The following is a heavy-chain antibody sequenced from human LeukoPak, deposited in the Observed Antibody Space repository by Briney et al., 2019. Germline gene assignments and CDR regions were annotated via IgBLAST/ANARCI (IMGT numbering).Heavy chain of an antibody. J-gene: IGHJ4*02. D-gene: IGHD5-18*01. CDR3: ARAAGGIRGYSYGTYFDY. V-gene: IGHV1-2*02. CDR2: INPNSGGT. CDR1: GYTFTGYY. Sequence: ASVKVSCKASGYTFTGYYMRWVRQAPGQGLEWMGWINPNSGGTNYAQKFQGRVTMTRDTSISTAYMELSRLRSDDTAVYYCARAAGGIRGYSYGTYFDYWGQGTLVTVSS.